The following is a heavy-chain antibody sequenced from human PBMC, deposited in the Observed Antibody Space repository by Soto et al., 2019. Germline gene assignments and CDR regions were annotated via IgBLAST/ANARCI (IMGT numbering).Heavy chain of an antibody. J-gene: IGHJ6*02. Sequence: PGGSLRLSCAASGLTFSTYVMTWVRQAPGKGLEWVSIISSTGDGTYYADSVKGRFTISRDNSQRTLNLQMNSLRAEDTAVYYCAKNGDFWSWGMDVWGQGTTVTVSS. CDR1: GLTFSTYV. V-gene: IGHV3-23*01. CDR2: ISSTGDGT. D-gene: IGHD3-3*01. CDR3: AKNGDFWSWGMDV.